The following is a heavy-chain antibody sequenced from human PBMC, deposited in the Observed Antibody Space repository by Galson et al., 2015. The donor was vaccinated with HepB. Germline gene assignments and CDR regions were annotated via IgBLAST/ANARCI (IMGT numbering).Heavy chain of an antibody. J-gene: IGHJ4*02. D-gene: IGHD4-17*01. CDR2: IYSGGAT. CDR1: GFTVSTNF. CDR3: ARDLNAYGDF. Sequence: SLRLSCAASGFTVSTNFMSWVRQAPGKGLGWVSVIYSGGATYYADSVRGRFTISRDKSKNTLFLQMDSLRAEDTAVYYCARDLNAYGDFWGQGTLVTVSS. V-gene: IGHV3-66*01.